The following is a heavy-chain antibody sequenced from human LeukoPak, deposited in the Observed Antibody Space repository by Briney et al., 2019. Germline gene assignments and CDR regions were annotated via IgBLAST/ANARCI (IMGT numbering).Heavy chain of an antibody. CDR1: GGSISSSSYY. D-gene: IGHD3-10*01. CDR2: IYYSGST. CDR3: ASVFGEDAFDI. V-gene: IGHV4-39*07. J-gene: IGHJ3*02. Sequence: PSETLSLTCTVSGGSISSSSYYWGWIRQPPGKGLEWIGSIYYSGSTYYNLSLRSRVTISVDTSKNQFSLKLSSVTAADTAVYYCASVFGEDAFDIWGQGTMVTVSS.